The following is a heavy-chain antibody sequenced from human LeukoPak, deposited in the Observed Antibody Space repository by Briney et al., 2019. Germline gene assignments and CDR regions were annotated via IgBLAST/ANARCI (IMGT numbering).Heavy chain of an antibody. CDR2: IYYSGST. CDR1: GGSLSSGSYY. Sequence: SETLSLTCTVSGGSLSSGSYYWRWIRQPPGRGLEWIVYIYYSGSTNYNPSLKTRVTISVDTSKNQFSLKLSSVTAADTAVYYCARDYSSSWSEYYFDYWGQGTLVTVSS. CDR3: ARDYSSSWSEYYFDY. V-gene: IGHV4-61*01. J-gene: IGHJ4*02. D-gene: IGHD6-13*01.